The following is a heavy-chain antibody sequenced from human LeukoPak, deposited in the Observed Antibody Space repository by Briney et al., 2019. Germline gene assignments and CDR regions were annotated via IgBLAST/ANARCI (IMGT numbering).Heavy chain of an antibody. V-gene: IGHV3-21*01. CDR1: GFTFISYS. CDR2: ISSSSSYI. D-gene: IGHD1-1*01. CDR3: ARDGRWNGGLRQPYFDY. J-gene: IGHJ4*02. Sequence: PGGSLRLSCAASGFTFISYSMNWVRRAPGKGLEWVSSISSSSSYIYYADSVKGRFTISRDNAKNSLYLQVNSLTAEDTAVYYCARDGRWNGGLRQPYFDYWGQGTLVTVSS.